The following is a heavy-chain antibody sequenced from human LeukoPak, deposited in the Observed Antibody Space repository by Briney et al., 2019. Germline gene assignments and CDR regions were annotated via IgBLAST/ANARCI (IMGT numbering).Heavy chain of an antibody. Sequence: TSETLFLACTVSGDSLSSSSYYWGWIRQPPGKGLEWIGNIYYSGSTYYNPSLKSRVIISVDTSKNHFSLKLSSVTAADTAVYYCASRLGRGSTAGCFDYWGQGTLVTVSS. CDR1: GDSLSSSSYY. CDR3: ASRLGRGSTAGCFDY. V-gene: IGHV4-39*01. J-gene: IGHJ4*02. D-gene: IGHD3-16*01. CDR2: IYYSGST.